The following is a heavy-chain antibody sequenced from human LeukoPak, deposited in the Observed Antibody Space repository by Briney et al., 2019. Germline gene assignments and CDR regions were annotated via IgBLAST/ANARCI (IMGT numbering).Heavy chain of an antibody. D-gene: IGHD2-2*01. V-gene: IGHV4-59*01. Sequence: PSETLSLTCTVSGGSISSYYWSWIRQPPGKGLEWIGYIDYSGSTIYNPSLKSRVTISGNTSKNQFSLQLSSVSASDTPVYYCARSGVLCTSTWYFHHWGQGTLVTVSS. CDR2: IDYSGST. CDR1: GGSISSYY. J-gene: IGHJ1*01. CDR3: ARSGVLCTSTWYFHH.